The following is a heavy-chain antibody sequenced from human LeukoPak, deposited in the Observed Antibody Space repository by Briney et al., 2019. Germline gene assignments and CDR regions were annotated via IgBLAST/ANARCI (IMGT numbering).Heavy chain of an antibody. V-gene: IGHV4-34*01. J-gene: IGHJ4*02. CDR1: GGSFSGYY. CDR3: LQDTNY. D-gene: IGHD2-15*01. CDR2: INHSGST. Sequence: SETLTLTCAVYGGSFSGYYWSWIRQPPGKGLEWIGEINHSGSTNYNPSLKSRVTISVDTSKNQFSLKLSSVTAADTAVYYCLQDTNYWGQGTLVTVSS.